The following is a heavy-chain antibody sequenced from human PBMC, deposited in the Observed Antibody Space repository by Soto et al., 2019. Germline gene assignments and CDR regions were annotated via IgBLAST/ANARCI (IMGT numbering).Heavy chain of an antibody. CDR1: GYTFTGYY. CDR2: INPNSGGT. V-gene: IGHV1-2*04. CDR3: ARTYCGGDCYSPFAFDYYYGMDV. D-gene: IGHD2-21*02. J-gene: IGHJ6*02. Sequence: GASVKVSCKASGYTFTGYYMHWVRQAPGQGLEWMGWINPNSGGTNYAQKFQGWVTMTRDTSISTAYMELSRLRSDDTAVYYCARTYCGGDCYSPFAFDYYYGMDVWGQGTTVTVSS.